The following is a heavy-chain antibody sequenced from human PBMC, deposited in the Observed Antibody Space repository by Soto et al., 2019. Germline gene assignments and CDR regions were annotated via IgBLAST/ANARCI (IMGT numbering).Heavy chain of an antibody. CDR2: ISYDGSNK. CDR3: ARDRTFRGPDGYYYYMDV. J-gene: IGHJ6*03. V-gene: IGHV3-30*03. CDR1: GFTFSSYG. D-gene: IGHD3-10*01. Sequence: GGSLRLSCAASGFTFSSYGMHWVRQAPGKGLEWVAVISYDGSNKYYADSVKGRFTISRDNSKNTLYLQMSSLRSEDTAVYYCARDRTFRGPDGYYYYMDVWGKGTTVTVSS.